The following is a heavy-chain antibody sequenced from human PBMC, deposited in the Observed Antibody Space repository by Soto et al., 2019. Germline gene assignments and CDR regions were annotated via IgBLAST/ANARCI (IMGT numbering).Heavy chain of an antibody. CDR3: AREGYYYGSGSYSPPRYYGMDV. J-gene: IGHJ6*02. CDR2: ISAYNDNT. Sequence: QIQLVQSGAEVKKAGASVKVSCKASGYTFTNYGISWVRQALGQGLEWRGWISAYNDNTNYAQKCQGRVTLTTDTSTRTAYMELRSLTSDDTAVYYCAREGYYYGSGSYSPPRYYGMDVWGQGTTVTVFS. V-gene: IGHV1-18*01. D-gene: IGHD3-10*01. CDR1: GYTFTNYG.